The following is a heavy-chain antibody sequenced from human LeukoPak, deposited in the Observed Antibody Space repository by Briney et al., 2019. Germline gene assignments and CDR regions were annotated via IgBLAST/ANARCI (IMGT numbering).Heavy chain of an antibody. D-gene: IGHD2-15*01. CDR2: ISGDGERT. J-gene: IGHJ4*02. CDR3: AKLFCTGGRCYSSPFDY. CDR1: GFTFSSYA. Sequence: GGSLRLSCAASGFTFSSYAMSWVRQAPGKGLEWVSGISGDGERTYYADSVRGRFSISRANPKNTVYLQMNSLRVEDTAIYYCAKLFCTGGRCYSSPFDYWGQGTLVTVSS. V-gene: IGHV3-23*01.